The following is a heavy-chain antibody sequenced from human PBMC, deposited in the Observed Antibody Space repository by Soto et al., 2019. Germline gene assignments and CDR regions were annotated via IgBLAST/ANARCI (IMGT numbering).Heavy chain of an antibody. D-gene: IGHD5-12*01. CDR2: IFYSGIT. CDR1: GGSITSSNSY. J-gene: IGHJ4*02. CDR3: ARRGTCGYNVDY. V-gene: IGHV4-39*01. Sequence: QLQLQESGPGLLKPSETLSLTCSVSGGSITSSNSYWGWIRQPTGKGLEWIGIIFYSGITYYNPTLKSRVTICVDTSKNQFSLKVDSVTAADTAVYYCARRGTCGYNVDYWGQGTLVTASP.